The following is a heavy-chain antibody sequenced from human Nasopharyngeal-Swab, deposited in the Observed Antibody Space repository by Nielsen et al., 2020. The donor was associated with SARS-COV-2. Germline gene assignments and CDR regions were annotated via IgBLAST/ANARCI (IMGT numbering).Heavy chain of an antibody. CDR1: GYTLTGNY. Sequence: ASVKVSCKASGYTLTGNYIHWVRQAPGQGLEWMGWMNPKSGVTSYAQKFQGRVTMTWDTSTTTAYLELGRLGSDDTAVYYCARDATGDEYFDYWGQGTLVTVSS. J-gene: IGHJ4*02. D-gene: IGHD7-27*01. V-gene: IGHV1-2*02. CDR2: MNPKSGVT. CDR3: ARDATGDEYFDY.